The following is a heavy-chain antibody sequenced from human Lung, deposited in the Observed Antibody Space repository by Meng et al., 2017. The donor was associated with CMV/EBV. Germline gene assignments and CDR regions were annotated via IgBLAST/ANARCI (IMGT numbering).Heavy chain of an antibody. V-gene: IGHV4-39*07. J-gene: IGHJ6*02. CDR2: IYYSGST. Sequence: SETLSLTCTVSGGSISSSSYYWGWIRQPPGKGLEWIGSIYYSGSTYYNPSLKSRVTISVDTSKNQFSLKLSSVTAADTAVYYCARATGYCSSTSCYTTFYYYGMDVWGQGXTVTVSS. CDR1: GGSISSSSYY. D-gene: IGHD2-2*02. CDR3: ARATGYCSSTSCYTTFYYYGMDV.